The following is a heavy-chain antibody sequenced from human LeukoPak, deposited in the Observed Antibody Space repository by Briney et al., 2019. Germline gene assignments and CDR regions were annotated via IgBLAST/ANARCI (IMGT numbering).Heavy chain of an antibody. CDR3: ARDTVTTFRFRDYYYYGMDV. J-gene: IGHJ6*02. D-gene: IGHD4-17*01. CDR1: GFTVSTNY. V-gene: IGHV3-53*01. Sequence: GGSLRLSCAASGFTVSTNYMNWVRQAPGKGLEWVSVIYSGGSTYYADSVKGRFTISRDNSKNTLYLQMNSLRAEDTAVYYCARDTVTTFRFRDYYYYGMDVWGQGTTLTVSS. CDR2: IYSGGST.